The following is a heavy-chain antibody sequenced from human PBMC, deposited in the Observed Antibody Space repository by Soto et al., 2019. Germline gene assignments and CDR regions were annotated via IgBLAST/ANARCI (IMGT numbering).Heavy chain of an antibody. J-gene: IGHJ4*02. Sequence: EVQLVESGGGLVQPGRSLRLSCAASGFTFDDYAMHWVRQAPGKGLEWVSGISWNSGSIGYADSVKGRFTISRDNAKNSLYLEMNSLRAEDTALYYCAKDYPVNPSRSWGAFDYWGQGTLVTVSS. CDR3: AKDYPVNPSRSWGAFDY. V-gene: IGHV3-9*01. CDR1: GFTFDDYA. CDR2: ISWNSGSI. D-gene: IGHD6-13*01.